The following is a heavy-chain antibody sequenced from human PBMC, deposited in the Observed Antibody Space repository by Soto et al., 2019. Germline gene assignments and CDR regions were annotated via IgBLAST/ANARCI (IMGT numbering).Heavy chain of an antibody. CDR2: IYPGDSDT. CDR1: GYSFTSYW. V-gene: IGHV5-51*01. Sequence: GESLKISCKGSGYSFTSYWSGWVRQMPGKGLEWMGIIYPGDSDTRYSPSFQGQVTISADKSISTAYLQWSSLKASDTAMYYCARLLYYDSSGFRYYYYGMDVWGQGTTVTVSS. D-gene: IGHD3-22*01. CDR3: ARLLYYDSSGFRYYYYGMDV. J-gene: IGHJ6*02.